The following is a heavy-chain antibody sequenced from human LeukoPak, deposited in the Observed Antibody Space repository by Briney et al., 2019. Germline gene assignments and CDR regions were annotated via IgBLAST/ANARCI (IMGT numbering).Heavy chain of an antibody. Sequence: GGSLRLSCAASGFTFDDYAMQWVRQAPGKGLEWVSGISWNSGSIGYADSVKGRFTISRDNAKNSLYLQMNSLRAEDMALYYCAKADGDPDAFDIWGQGTMVTVSS. CDR3: AKADGDPDAFDI. CDR2: ISWNSGSI. CDR1: GFTFDDYA. J-gene: IGHJ3*02. D-gene: IGHD4-17*01. V-gene: IGHV3-9*03.